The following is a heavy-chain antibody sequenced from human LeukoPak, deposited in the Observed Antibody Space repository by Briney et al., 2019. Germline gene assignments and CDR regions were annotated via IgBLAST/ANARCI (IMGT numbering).Heavy chain of an antibody. Sequence: GASVKVSCKASGYTFTSYGISWVRQAPGQGLEWMGWINPNSGGTNYAQKFQGRVTMTRDTSISTAYMELSRLRSDDTAVYYCARISSSGYQFFDYWGQGTLVTVSS. V-gene: IGHV1-2*02. D-gene: IGHD3-22*01. CDR1: GYTFTSYG. CDR3: ARISSSGYQFFDY. CDR2: INPNSGGT. J-gene: IGHJ4*02.